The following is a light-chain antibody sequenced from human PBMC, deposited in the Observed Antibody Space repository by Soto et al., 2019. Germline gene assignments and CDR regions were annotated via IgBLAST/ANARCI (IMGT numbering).Light chain of an antibody. J-gene: IGLJ3*02. CDR2: EVS. CDR1: SSDVGGYNY. CDR3: SSFTSINTWV. V-gene: IGLV2-14*01. Sequence: QSVLTQPAPVSGSPGQSITISCTGTSSDVGGYNYVSWYQQHPGKAPKLMIYEVSNRPSGVSNRFSGSKSGNTASLTISGLQAEDEADYYCSSFTSINTWVFGGGIKLTVL.